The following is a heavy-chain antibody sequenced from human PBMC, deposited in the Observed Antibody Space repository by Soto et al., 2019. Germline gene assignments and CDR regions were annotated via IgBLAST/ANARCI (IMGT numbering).Heavy chain of an antibody. V-gene: IGHV3-30-3*01. CDR3: ARGGD. Sequence: QVQLVESGGGVVQPGRSLRLSCAASGFTFSSYAMHWVRQAPGKGLEWVAVISYDGSNKYYADSVKGRFTISRDNSKNTLYLQMNSLRAEDTAVYYCARGGDWGQGTLVTVFS. CDR1: GFTFSSYA. D-gene: IGHD2-15*01. J-gene: IGHJ4*02. CDR2: ISYDGSNK.